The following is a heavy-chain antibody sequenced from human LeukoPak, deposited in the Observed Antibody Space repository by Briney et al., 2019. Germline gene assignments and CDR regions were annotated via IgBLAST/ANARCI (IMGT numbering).Heavy chain of an antibody. CDR3: ARDGEWMFGGVIVSALDY. D-gene: IGHD3-16*02. J-gene: IGHJ4*02. CDR2: IKQDGSEK. V-gene: IGHV3-7*01. Sequence: ASETLSLTCAVSGGSISSSNWWSWVRQAPGKGLEWVANIKQDGSEKYYVDSVKGRFTISRDNAKNSLYLQMNSLRAEDTAVYYCARDGEWMFGGVIVSALDYWGQGTPVTVSS. CDR1: GGSISSSNW.